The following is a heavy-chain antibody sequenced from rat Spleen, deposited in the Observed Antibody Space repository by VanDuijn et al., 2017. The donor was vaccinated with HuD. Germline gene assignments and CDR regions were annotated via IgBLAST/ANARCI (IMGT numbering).Heavy chain of an antibody. D-gene: IGHD1-6*01. CDR2: ISSSGDST. CDR3: TRASYSGGVMYTTDY. Sequence: EVQLVESGGGLVQPGRSLKLSCAASGFTFSNYGMAWVRQTPTKGLEWVATISSSGDSTDYRDSVKGRFTMSRDNTRRTLHLQMNSLRSEDTATYYCTRASYSGGVMYTTDYWGQGVMVTVSS. V-gene: IGHV5S13*01. CDR1: GFTFSNYG. J-gene: IGHJ2*01.